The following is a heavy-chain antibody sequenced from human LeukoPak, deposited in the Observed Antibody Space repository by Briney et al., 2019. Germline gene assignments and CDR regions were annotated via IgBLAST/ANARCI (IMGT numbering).Heavy chain of an antibody. V-gene: IGHV3-74*01. CDR1: KFAFSSYA. J-gene: IGHJ4*02. CDR3: ARGRPHGNDY. Sequence: PGGSLRLSCAASKFAFSSYAMSWVRQAPGKGLVWVSRIASDGSSTTYADSVKGRFSISRDNAKNTLYLQMNSLRVEDTAVYYCARGRPHGNDYWGQGTLVTVSS. CDR2: IASDGSST. D-gene: IGHD4-23*01.